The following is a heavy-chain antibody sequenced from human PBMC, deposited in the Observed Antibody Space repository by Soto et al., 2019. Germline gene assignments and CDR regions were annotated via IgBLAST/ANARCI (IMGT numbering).Heavy chain of an antibody. D-gene: IGHD3-3*01. V-gene: IGHV2-5*02. CDR1: GFSLTTSGVG. J-gene: IGHJ4*02. CDR2: IYWDDDK. CDR3: AHRVLRTVFGLVTTTAIYFDF. Sequence: QINLNESGPTVVRPTETLTLTCRCSGFSLTTSGVGVGWIRQSPGKAPEWLALIYWDDDKRYSASLKSSLTITKDTSKNKVVLTVSDLYPTDTATYYCAHRVLRTVFGLVTTTAIYFDFWGQGTPVAVSS.